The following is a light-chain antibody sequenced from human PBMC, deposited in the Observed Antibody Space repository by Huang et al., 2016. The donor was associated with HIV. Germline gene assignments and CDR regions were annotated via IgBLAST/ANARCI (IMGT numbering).Light chain of an antibody. V-gene: IGKV4-1*01. Sequence: DIVMTQSPDSLAVSLGERATIQCKTSQRILYNSDNKNYLAWYQQKPGQPPKLLIYGASTRESGVPDRFSGSGSGTDFTLTISSLQSGDVAVYYCQQYYGSPPTFGQGTKVEIK. CDR2: GAS. CDR1: QRILYNSDNKNY. J-gene: IGKJ1*01. CDR3: QQYYGSPPT.